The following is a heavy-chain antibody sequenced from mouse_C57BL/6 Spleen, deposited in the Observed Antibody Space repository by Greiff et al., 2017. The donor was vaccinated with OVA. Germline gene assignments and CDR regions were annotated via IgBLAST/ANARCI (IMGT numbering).Heavy chain of an antibody. CDR3: ASYSNYLFDY. CDR2: IYPGDGDT. J-gene: IGHJ2*01. CDR1: GYAFSSSW. Sequence: QVQLKESGPELVKPGASVKISCKASGYAFSSSWMNWVKQRPGKGLEWIGRIYPGDGDTNYNGKFKGKATLTADKSSSTAYMQLSSLTSEDSAVYFCASYSNYLFDYWGQGTTLTVSA. D-gene: IGHD2-5*01. V-gene: IGHV1-82*01.